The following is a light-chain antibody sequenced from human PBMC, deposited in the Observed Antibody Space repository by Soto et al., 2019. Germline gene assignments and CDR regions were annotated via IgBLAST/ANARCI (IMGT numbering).Light chain of an antibody. CDR3: QQYGNWLTWT. CDR1: QSVSSN. CDR2: SAS. Sequence: EIVMTQSPATLSVSPGERATLSCRASQSVSSNLAWYQQKPGRAPRLLIYSASTRATGIPARFIGSGSATEFTLTISSLQSEDFAIYYCQQYGNWLTWTFGQGTKVDIK. V-gene: IGKV3-15*01. J-gene: IGKJ1*01.